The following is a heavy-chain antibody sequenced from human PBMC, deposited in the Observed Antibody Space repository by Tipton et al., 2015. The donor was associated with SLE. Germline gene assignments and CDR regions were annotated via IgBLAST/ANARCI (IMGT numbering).Heavy chain of an antibody. CDR3: ATAIRFFDP. CDR2: IYNLGNT. D-gene: IGHD2-2*02. Sequence: TLSLTCSVSGGFIGSSSYYWGWIRQHPGKGLEWIGYIYNLGNTYYNPSLKSRLAISIDTSKNQFSLKLTSVTAADTAVYYCATAIRFFDPWGQGTLVTGSS. V-gene: IGHV4-31*03. CDR1: GGFIGSSSYY. J-gene: IGHJ5*02.